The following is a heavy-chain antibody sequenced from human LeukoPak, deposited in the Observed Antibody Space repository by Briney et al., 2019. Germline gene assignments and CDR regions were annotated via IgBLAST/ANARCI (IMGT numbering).Heavy chain of an antibody. J-gene: IGHJ4*02. CDR2: ISGSGGST. CDR1: GFTFSNYA. D-gene: IGHD6-6*01. CDR3: ASHLGVYSSSSFDY. Sequence: GGSLRLSCAASGFTFSNYAMSWVRQAPGKGLEWVSAISGSGGSTYYADSVKGRFTISRGNSKNTLYLQMSSPRVEDTAVYYCASHLGVYSSSSFDYWGQGTLVTVSS. V-gene: IGHV3-23*01.